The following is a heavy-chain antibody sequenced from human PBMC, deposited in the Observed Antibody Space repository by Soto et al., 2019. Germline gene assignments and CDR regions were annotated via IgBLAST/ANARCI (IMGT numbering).Heavy chain of an antibody. Sequence: QVQLQESGPGLVKPSQTLSLTCTVSGGSISSGGYYWSWIRQHPGKGLEWMGYIYYSGSTYYNPSLKSRVTISVDTSKNQFSLKLSSVTAADTAVYYCARARSVSRFLEWLPPTDAFDIWGQGTMVTVSS. CDR3: ARARSVSRFLEWLPPTDAFDI. D-gene: IGHD3-3*01. J-gene: IGHJ3*02. CDR1: GGSISSGGYY. V-gene: IGHV4-31*03. CDR2: IYYSGST.